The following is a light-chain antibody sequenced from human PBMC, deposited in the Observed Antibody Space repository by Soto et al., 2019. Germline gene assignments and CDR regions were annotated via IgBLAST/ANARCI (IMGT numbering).Light chain of an antibody. CDR1: QSVSSSY. Sequence: EIVLTQSPGTLSLTPGERATLSCRASQSVSSSYVAWYQQKPGQAPRLLIYGASSRATGIPDRFSGSGSGTDFTLTISRLEPEECAVYYGQQYGSSLFTFGPGTKVDIE. CDR3: QQYGSSLFT. J-gene: IGKJ3*01. CDR2: GAS. V-gene: IGKV3-20*01.